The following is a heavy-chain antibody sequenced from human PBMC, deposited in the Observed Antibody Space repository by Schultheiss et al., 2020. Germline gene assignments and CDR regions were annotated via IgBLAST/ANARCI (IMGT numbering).Heavy chain of an antibody. CDR1: GFTFSSYW. Sequence: GGSLRLSCAASGFTFSSYWMHWVRQAPGKGLVWVSRINGDGSSTDYADSVKGRFTITRDNAKNTLYLQMNSLRGEDTAVYYCARDTRDDYGDYSEHFQHWGQGTLVTVSS. CDR2: INGDGSST. D-gene: IGHD4-17*01. J-gene: IGHJ1*01. CDR3: ARDTRDDYGDYSEHFQH. V-gene: IGHV3-74*01.